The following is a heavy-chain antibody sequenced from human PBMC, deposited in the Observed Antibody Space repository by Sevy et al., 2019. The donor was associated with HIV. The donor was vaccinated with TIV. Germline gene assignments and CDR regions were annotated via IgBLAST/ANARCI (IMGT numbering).Heavy chain of an antibody. V-gene: IGHV3-30*09. J-gene: IGHJ4*01. D-gene: IGHD6-13*01. CDR1: GFAFSSHA. CDR3: ARDGGYSIKWYPLY. CDR2: ISYEGTET. Sequence: GGSLRLSCAASGFAFSSHAMHWVRQAPGKGLEWVAVISYEGTETFYAAAVEGRFAISRDNSKGMLSLQINSLRPEDTAVYYSARDGGYSIKWYPLYWGHGTLVTVSS.